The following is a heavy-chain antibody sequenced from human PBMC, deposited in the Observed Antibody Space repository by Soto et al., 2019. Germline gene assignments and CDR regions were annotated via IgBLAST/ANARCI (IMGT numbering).Heavy chain of an antibody. Sequence: GESLKISCKGAGYSFTTYWIGWVRQMPGKGLELMGIIYPGDSDTRYRPSFQGQVTISADKSITTAYLQWSSLKASDTAMYYCVTLNPGYCSSTSCYAIWGQGTMVTVSS. CDR3: VTLNPGYCSSTSCYAI. CDR1: GYSFTTYW. J-gene: IGHJ3*02. V-gene: IGHV5-51*01. CDR2: IYPGDSDT. D-gene: IGHD2-2*01.